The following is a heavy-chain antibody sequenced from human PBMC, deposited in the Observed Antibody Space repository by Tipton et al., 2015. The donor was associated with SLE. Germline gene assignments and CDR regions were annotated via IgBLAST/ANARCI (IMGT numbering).Heavy chain of an antibody. CDR3: ARGATVDWDRVAFDS. CDR1: GGSISSSSYY. Sequence: GLVKPSETLSLTCTVSGGSISSSSYYWSWIRQPPGKGLEWIGYMYYSGSTKYNPSLKSRVTISVDTSKNQFSLKLSSVTAADTAVYYCARGATVDWDRVAFDSWGQGTLVTVSS. V-gene: IGHV4-61*01. J-gene: IGHJ4*02. CDR2: MYYSGST. D-gene: IGHD3/OR15-3a*01.